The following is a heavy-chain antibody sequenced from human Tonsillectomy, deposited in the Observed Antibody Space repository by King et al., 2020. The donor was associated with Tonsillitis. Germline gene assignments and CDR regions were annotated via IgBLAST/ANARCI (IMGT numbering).Heavy chain of an antibody. CDR2: CNPNSGGK. J-gene: IGHJ4*02. CDR1: GYTFTDHY. Sequence: VQLVESGAEVEKPGASVKVSCKASGYTFTDHYISLVRQAPGQGLDGVGWCNPNSGGKYSAPRFQGRVTMTRDTSITTAYMELGRLTSDDTAVYYCARGQLLDYWGQGTLVTVSS. D-gene: IGHD5-18*01. CDR3: ARGQLLDY. V-gene: IGHV1-2*02.